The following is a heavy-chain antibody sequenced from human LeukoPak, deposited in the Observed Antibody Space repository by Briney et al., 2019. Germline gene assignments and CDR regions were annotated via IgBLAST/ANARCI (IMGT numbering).Heavy chain of an antibody. Sequence: GGSLRLSCAASGFTFSSYAMSWVRQAPGKGLEWVSAISGSGDSTYYGDSVKGRFTISRDNSKNTLYLQMNSLRAEDTAVYYCARLRGYYYDSSGYHWGQGTLVTVSS. J-gene: IGHJ4*02. CDR3: ARLRGYYYDSSGYH. V-gene: IGHV3-23*01. CDR1: GFTFSSYA. CDR2: ISGSGDST. D-gene: IGHD3-22*01.